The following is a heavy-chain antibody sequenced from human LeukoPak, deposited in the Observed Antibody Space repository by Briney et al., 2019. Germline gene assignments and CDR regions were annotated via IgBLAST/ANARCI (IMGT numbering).Heavy chain of an antibody. CDR2: VSYNGGNK. CDR1: GFTFSNYP. V-gene: IGHV3-30-3*01. J-gene: IGHJ4*02. CDR3: AKDASRSAAYPTHFDY. Sequence: GRSLRLSCAASGFTFSNYPIHWVRQAPGKGLEWVAFVSYNGGNKYYADSVKGRFTISRDNSKNTLYLQMESLSAEDTAVYYCAKDASRSAAYPTHFDYCGQGTLVTVSS. D-gene: IGHD2-15*01.